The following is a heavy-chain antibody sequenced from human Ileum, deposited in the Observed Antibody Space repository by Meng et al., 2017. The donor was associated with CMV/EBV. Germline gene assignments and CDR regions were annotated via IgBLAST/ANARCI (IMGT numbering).Heavy chain of an antibody. CDR1: TFNNYA. J-gene: IGHJ3*02. CDR3: ASGKPIISGGPWRDTFNI. CDR2: IFASGDRA. V-gene: IGHV3-23*01. Sequence: TFNNYAMNWVRLAPGKGLEWVGGIFASGDRAYYVDSVKGRFTISRDNSKNTLYLDMNSLRAEDTALYYCASGKPIISGGPWRDTFNIWGQGTMVTVSS. D-gene: IGHD6-19*01.